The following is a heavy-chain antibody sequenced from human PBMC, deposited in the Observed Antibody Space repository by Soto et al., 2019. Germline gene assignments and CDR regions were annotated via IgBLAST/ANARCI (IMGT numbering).Heavy chain of an antibody. CDR1: GGSFSGYY. V-gene: IGHV4-34*01. D-gene: IGHD5-12*01. Sequence: QVQLQQWGAGLLKPSETLSLNCAVYGGSFSGYYWSWIRQPPGKGLEWIGEINHSGSTNYNPSLKSLLTISVDTSKNQFSLKLSSVTAADTAVYYCARVHSGYDSSYFDYWGQGTLVTVSS. J-gene: IGHJ4*02. CDR2: INHSGST. CDR3: ARVHSGYDSSYFDY.